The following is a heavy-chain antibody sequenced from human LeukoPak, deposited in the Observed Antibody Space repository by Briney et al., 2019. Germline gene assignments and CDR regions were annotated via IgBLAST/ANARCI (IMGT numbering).Heavy chain of an antibody. CDR3: ASWAGTAAGFSGPFDY. CDR1: GFTFDDYG. CDR2: INWNGGST. V-gene: IGHV3-20*04. D-gene: IGHD6-13*01. Sequence: GGSLRLSCAASGFTFDDYGMSWVRQAPGKGLEWVSGINWNGGSTGYADSVKGRFTISRDNAKNSLYLQMNSLRAEDTALYYCASWAGTAAGFSGPFDYWGQGTLVTVSS. J-gene: IGHJ4*02.